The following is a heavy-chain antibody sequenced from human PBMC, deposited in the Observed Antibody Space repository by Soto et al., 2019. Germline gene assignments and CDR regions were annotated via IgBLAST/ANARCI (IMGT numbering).Heavy chain of an antibody. CDR3: AKLGSSSWSPHYYFDY. CDR1: GFTFNNYA. J-gene: IGHJ4*02. D-gene: IGHD2-2*01. Sequence: PGGSLRLSCAASGFTFNNYAMGWVRQAPGKGLEWVSAFTDSCYDTYYIDSVKGRFTISRDNSKSTLYLQMNSLRAEDTAIYYCAKLGSSSWSPHYYFDYWGQGTLVTVSS. V-gene: IGHV3-23*01. CDR2: FTDSCYDT.